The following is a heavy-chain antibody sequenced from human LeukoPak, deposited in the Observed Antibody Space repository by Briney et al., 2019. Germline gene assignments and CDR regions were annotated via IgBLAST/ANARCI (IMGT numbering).Heavy chain of an antibody. CDR2: MNPNSGNT. J-gene: IGHJ4*02. D-gene: IGHD6-13*01. CDR1: GYTFTSYD. Sequence: ASVKVSCKASGYTFTSYDINWVRQATGQGLEWMGWMNPNSGNTGYAQKFQGRVTMTRNNSISTAYMELSSLRSEDTAVYYCARVKRYSSSPNPLYADYWGQGTLVTVSS. CDR3: ARVKRYSSSPNPLYADY. V-gene: IGHV1-8*01.